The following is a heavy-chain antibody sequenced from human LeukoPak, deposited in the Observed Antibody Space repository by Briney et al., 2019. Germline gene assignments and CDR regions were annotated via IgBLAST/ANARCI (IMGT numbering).Heavy chain of an antibody. J-gene: IGHJ3*02. CDR3: ARASSDFWSGYEFRAFDI. D-gene: IGHD3-3*01. CDR2: IFGTA. Sequence: IFGTANYAQRFQGRVTITADESTSTAYMELSSLRSEDTAVYYCARASSDFWSGYEFRAFDIWGQGTMVTVSS. V-gene: IGHV1-69*01.